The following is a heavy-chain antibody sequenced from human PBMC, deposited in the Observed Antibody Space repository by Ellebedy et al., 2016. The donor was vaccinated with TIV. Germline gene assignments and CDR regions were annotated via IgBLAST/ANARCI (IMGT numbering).Heavy chain of an antibody. V-gene: IGHV3-33*06. CDR1: EFNFNA. Sequence: GGSLRLXXAASEFNFNAIHWVRQAPGKGLEWVAMIWHDGGSNRYYAESVKGRFTISRDNFDNSLFLQMNNLRAEDTAVYYCAKDLGSGSEKYYHGSGTCDYWGPGTLVIVSS. D-gene: IGHD3-10*01. J-gene: IGHJ4*02. CDR2: IWHDGGSNR. CDR3: AKDLGSGSEKYYHGSGTCDY.